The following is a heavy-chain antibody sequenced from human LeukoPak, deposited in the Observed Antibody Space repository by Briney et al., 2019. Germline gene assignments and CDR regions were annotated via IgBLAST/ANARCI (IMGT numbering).Heavy chain of an antibody. Sequence: GGSLRLSCAASGFTVSSNYMSWVRQAPGKGLEWVSVIYSGGSTYYADSVKGRFTISRDNSKNTLYLQMNSLRAEDTAVYYCARDKIVATPHYYYYGMDVWGQGTTVTVSS. CDR3: ARDKIVATPHYYYYGMDV. J-gene: IGHJ6*02. CDR2: IYSGGST. D-gene: IGHD5-12*01. CDR1: GFTVSSNY. V-gene: IGHV3-66*01.